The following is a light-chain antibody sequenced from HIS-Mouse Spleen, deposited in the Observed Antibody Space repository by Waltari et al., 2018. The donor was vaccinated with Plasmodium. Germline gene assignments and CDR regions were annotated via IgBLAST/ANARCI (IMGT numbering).Light chain of an antibody. J-gene: IGLJ1*01. CDR2: EVS. CDR1: SSDVGGYNL. Sequence: QSALTQPRSVSGSPGQSVTISCTGTSSDVGGYNLVSWYQQHPGKAPKLMIYEVSKRPSWVPDRVSGSKSGNTASLTISVLQAEDEADYYCCSYAGSSTCVFGAGTKVTVL. V-gene: IGLV2-11*01. CDR3: CSYAGSSTCV.